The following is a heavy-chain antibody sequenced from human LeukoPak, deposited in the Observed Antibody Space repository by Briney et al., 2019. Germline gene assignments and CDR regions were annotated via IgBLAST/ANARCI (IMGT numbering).Heavy chain of an antibody. CDR1: GYTSTGYY. D-gene: IGHD3-22*01. J-gene: IGHJ4*02. CDR3: ARVGYYESSGYYEY. V-gene: IGHV1-2*04. Sequence: ASVKVSCKASGYTSTGYYMHWVRQAPGQGLEWMGWINPNSGGTNYAQKFQGWVTMTRDTSISTAYMELSRLRSDDTAVYYCARVGYYESSGYYEYWGQGTLVTVSS. CDR2: INPNSGGT.